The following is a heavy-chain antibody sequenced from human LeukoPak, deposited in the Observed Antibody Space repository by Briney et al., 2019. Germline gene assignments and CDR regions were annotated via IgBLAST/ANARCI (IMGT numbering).Heavy chain of an antibody. CDR2: IYSSGST. CDR3: ARDRWGYSYGGD. CDR1: GGSISSSSYY. V-gene: IGHV4-39*07. J-gene: IGHJ4*02. D-gene: IGHD5-18*01. Sequence: SETLSLTCTVSGGSISSSSYYWGWIRQPPGKGLEWIGSIYSSGSTYYNPSLKSRITISVDTSKNQFSLKLSSVTAADTAVYYCARDRWGYSYGGDWGQGTLVTVSS.